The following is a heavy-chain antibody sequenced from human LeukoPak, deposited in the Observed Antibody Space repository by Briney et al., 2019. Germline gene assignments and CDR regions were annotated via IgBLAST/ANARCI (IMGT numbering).Heavy chain of an antibody. CDR3: ARDRYYYDSSGYRTRYFDY. D-gene: IGHD3-22*01. J-gene: IGHJ4*02. Sequence: GGSLRLSCAASGFTVSSNYMSGVGQAPAKGLEWVSVIYCGGSTYYADTVKGRFTISRDNTKNTLYLQMNSLRAADTAVYYSARDRYYYDSSGYRTRYFDYWGQGTLVTVSS. V-gene: IGHV3-66*01. CDR2: IYCGGST. CDR1: GFTVSSNY.